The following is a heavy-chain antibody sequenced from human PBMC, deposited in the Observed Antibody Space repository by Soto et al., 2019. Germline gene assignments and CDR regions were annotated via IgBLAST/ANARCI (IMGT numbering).Heavy chain of an antibody. CDR3: VRGSSGVWNYFDP. CDR2: VHYSENS. CDR1: GGSISDSY. J-gene: IGHJ5*02. V-gene: IGHV4-59*01. D-gene: IGHD1-7*01. Sequence: SETLSLTCTVSGGSISDSYWSWIRQPPGKGLEWIGYVHYSENSNYNPSLKSRVTISLDTAKKQFSLNLSSVTAADTAVYYCVRGSSGVWNYFDPWGQGILVTVSS.